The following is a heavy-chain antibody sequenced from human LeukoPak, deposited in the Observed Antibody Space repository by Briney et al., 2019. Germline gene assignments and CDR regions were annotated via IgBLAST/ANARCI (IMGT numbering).Heavy chain of an antibody. D-gene: IGHD3-3*01. V-gene: IGHV3-15*01. Sequence: GGSLRLSCAASGFTFSNAWMSWVRQAPGKGLEWVGRIKSKTDGGTTDYAAPVKGRFTISRDDSKNTLYLQMNSLKTEDTAVYYCTTGFLEWLLYGNYYYYMDVWGKGTTVTVSS. CDR1: GFTFSNAW. J-gene: IGHJ6*03. CDR2: IKSKTDGGTT. CDR3: TTGFLEWLLYGNYYYYMDV.